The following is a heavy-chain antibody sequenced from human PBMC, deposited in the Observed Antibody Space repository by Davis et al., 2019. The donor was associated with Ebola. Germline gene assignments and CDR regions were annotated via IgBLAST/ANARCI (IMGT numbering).Heavy chain of an antibody. Sequence: SETLSLTCTVSGGSVTSRAYYWGWIRPTPGKGLEWIGNINHSGTTYYNPSLKSRVTISADASRNQISLSLSSVTAADTAVYYCVRHGNIVVLLASPEDFQHWGQGTLVSVSS. CDR3: VRHGNIVVLLASPEDFQH. CDR1: GGSVTSRAYY. D-gene: IGHD2-21*01. CDR2: INHSGTT. J-gene: IGHJ1*01. V-gene: IGHV4-39*01.